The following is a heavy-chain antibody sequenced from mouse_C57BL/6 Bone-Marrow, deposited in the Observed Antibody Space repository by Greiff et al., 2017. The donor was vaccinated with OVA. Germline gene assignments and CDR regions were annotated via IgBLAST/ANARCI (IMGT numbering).Heavy chain of an antibody. CDR1: GFTFSSYT. CDR3: ARLGYLFFDY. Sequence: EVHLVESGGGLVKPGGSLKLSCAASGFTFSSYTMSWVRQTPEKRLEWVATISGGGGNTYYPDSVKGRFTISRDNAKNTLYLQMSSLRSEDTALYYCARLGYLFFDYWGQGTTLTVSS. D-gene: IGHD2-3*01. V-gene: IGHV5-9*01. CDR2: ISGGGGNT. J-gene: IGHJ2*01.